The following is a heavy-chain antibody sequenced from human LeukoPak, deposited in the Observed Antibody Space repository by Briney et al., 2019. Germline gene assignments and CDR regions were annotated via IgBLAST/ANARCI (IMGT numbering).Heavy chain of an antibody. V-gene: IGHV3-21*01. CDR2: ISSCSSYI. D-gene: IGHD4-11*01. Sequence: GGSLRLSCAASGFTFSSYSMNWVRQAPGKGLEWVSSISSCSSYIYYADSVKGRFTISRDNAKNSLYLQMNSLRAEDMAVYYCARDLAYSNYSFYYYYYMDVWGQGTLVTVSS. CDR3: ARDLAYSNYSFYYYYYMDV. CDR1: GFTFSSYS. J-gene: IGHJ6*03.